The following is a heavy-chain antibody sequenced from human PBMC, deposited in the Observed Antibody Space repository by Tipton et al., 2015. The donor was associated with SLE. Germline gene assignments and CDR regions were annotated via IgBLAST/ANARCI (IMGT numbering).Heavy chain of an antibody. CDR3: ARLSGETTWYVDL. D-gene: IGHD1-1*01. J-gene: IGHJ2*01. V-gene: IGHV4-38-2*02. Sequence: LSLTCTVSGYSINSGYYWGWIRQTPGKGLEWIGIIYHNGDTKYTPSLKCRVTILVDTSRNQFSLRLSSVTAADTAVYYCARLSGETTWYVDLWGRGTLVTVSS. CDR1: GYSINSGYY. CDR2: IYHNGDT.